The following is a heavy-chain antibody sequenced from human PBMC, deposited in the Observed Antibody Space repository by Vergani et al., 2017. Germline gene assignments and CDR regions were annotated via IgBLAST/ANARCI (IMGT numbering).Heavy chain of an antibody. CDR3: ARGIVVVVAATPFVPSNWFDP. J-gene: IGHJ5*02. CDR1: GDSVSSNSAA. CDR2: TYYRSKWYN. D-gene: IGHD2-15*01. V-gene: IGHV6-1*01. Sequence: QVQLQQSGPGLVKPSQTLSLTCAISGDSVSSNSAAWNWIRQSPSRGLEWLGRTYYRSKWYNDYAVSVKSRITINPDTSKNQFSLQLHSVTPEDTAVYYCARGIVVVVAATPFVPSNWFDPWGQGTLVTVSS.